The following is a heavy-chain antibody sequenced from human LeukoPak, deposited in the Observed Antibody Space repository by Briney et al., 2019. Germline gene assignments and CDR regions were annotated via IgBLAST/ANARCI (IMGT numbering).Heavy chain of an antibody. CDR3: ARFYFDSSGQNSRAY. CDR1: GFTVSSNY. Sequence: SGGSLRLSCAASGFTVSSNYMSWVRQAPGKGLEWVSVIYSTGGIHYADSVKGRFTISRDSSKNTLFLQMSNLRAEDTAVYYCARFYFDSSGQNSRAYWGQGTQVTVSA. CDR2: IYSTGGI. D-gene: IGHD3-22*01. J-gene: IGHJ4*02. V-gene: IGHV3-66*01.